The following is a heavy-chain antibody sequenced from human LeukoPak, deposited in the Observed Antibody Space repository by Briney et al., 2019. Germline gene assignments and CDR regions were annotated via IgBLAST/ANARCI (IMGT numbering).Heavy chain of an antibody. CDR3: ARGQWDDYGDYASP. D-gene: IGHD4-17*01. CDR2: IYYSGST. V-gene: IGHV4-59*01. Sequence: SETLSLTCTVSGGSISSYYWSWIRQPPGKGLEWIGYIYYSGSTNYNPSLKSRVTISVDTSKNQFSLKLTSVTAADTAVYYCARGQWDDYGDYASPWGQGTPVTLSA. CDR1: GGSISSYY. J-gene: IGHJ4*02.